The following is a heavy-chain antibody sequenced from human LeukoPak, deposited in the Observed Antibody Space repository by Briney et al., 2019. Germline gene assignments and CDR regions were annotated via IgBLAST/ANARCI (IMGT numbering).Heavy chain of an antibody. V-gene: IGHV3-64*01. Sequence: PGGSLRLSCAASGFTFSSYAMHWVRQAPGKGLEYVSAISSNGGSTYYANSVKGRFTISRDNSKNTLYLQMGSLRPEDTALYHCAKEVDCPSDCLFFHSWGQGTLVTVSS. CDR2: ISSNGGST. CDR1: GFTFSSYA. CDR3: AKEVDCPSDCLFFHS. D-gene: IGHD2-21*02. J-gene: IGHJ4*02.